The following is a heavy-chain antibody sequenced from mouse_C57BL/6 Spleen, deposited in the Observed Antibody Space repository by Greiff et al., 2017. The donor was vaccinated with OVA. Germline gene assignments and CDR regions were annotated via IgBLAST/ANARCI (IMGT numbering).Heavy chain of an antibody. D-gene: IGHD1-1*01. Sequence: EVQLQQSGPELVKPGASVKISCKASGYTFTDYYMNWVKQSHGKSLEWIGDINPNNGGTSYNQKFKGKATLTVDKSSSTAYMELRSLTSEDSAVYYCARYYYGSPSLFDYWGQGTTLTVSA. V-gene: IGHV1-26*01. J-gene: IGHJ2*01. CDR1: GYTFTDYY. CDR3: ARYYYGSPSLFDY. CDR2: INPNNGGT.